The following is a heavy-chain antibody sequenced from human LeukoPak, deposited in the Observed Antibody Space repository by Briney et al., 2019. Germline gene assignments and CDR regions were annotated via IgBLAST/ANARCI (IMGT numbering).Heavy chain of an antibody. Sequence: GGSLRLSCAASGFTFSSYWMSWVRQAPGKGLEWVANIKQDGSEKYYVDSVKGRFTISRDNAKNSLYLQMNSLRAEDTAVYYCARDHYGSGSYYSWFDPWGQGTLVTVSS. V-gene: IGHV3-7*01. CDR2: IKQDGSEK. CDR1: GFTFSSYW. J-gene: IGHJ5*02. CDR3: ARDHYGSGSYYSWFDP. D-gene: IGHD3-10*01.